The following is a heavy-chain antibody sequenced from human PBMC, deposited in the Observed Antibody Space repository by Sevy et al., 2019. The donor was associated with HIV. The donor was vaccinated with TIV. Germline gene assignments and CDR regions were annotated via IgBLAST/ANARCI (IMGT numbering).Heavy chain of an antibody. V-gene: IGHV3-21*01. Sequence: GGSLRLSCAASGVTVSQYIMHWVGQAPGKGLEWVPSISSSSSSIYYADSVKGRFTISRDNAKNSLYLQMNTLRAEDTALYYCVVITFHAFDIWGHGTMVTVSS. D-gene: IGHD3-22*01. CDR3: VVITFHAFDI. CDR1: GVTVSQYI. CDR2: ISSSSSSI. J-gene: IGHJ3*02.